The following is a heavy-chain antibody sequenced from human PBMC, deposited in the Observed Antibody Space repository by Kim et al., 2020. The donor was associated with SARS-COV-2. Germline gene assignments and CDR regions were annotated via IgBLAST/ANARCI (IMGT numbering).Heavy chain of an antibody. CDR1: GFTFSSYA. V-gene: IGHV3-30*04. CDR3: ASLVDY. Sequence: GGSLRLSCAASGFTFSSYAMHWVRQAPGKGLEWVAVISYDGSNKYYADSVKGRFTISRDNSKNTLYLQMNSLRAEDTAVYYCASLVDYWGQGTLVTVSS. CDR2: ISYDGSNK. J-gene: IGHJ4*02.